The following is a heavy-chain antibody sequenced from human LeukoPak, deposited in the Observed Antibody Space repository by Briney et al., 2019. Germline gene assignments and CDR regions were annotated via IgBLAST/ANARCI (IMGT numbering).Heavy chain of an antibody. V-gene: IGHV3-9*01. J-gene: IGHJ4*02. CDR1: GFTFDDYA. CDR3: ARAGRADGDYHYFEY. Sequence: GGSLRLSCAASGFTFDDYAMHWVRQAPGKGLEWVSGISWNSGSIGYADSVKGRFTTSRDNAKNSLYLQMNSLRAEDTALYYCARAGRADGDYHYFEYWGQGTLVTVSS. D-gene: IGHD4-17*01. CDR2: ISWNSGSI.